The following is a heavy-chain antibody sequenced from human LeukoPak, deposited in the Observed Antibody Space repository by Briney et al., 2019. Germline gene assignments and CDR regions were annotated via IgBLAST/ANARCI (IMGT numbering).Heavy chain of an antibody. CDR3: ARTRTSSWYDAFDI. V-gene: IGHV3-53*01. J-gene: IGHJ3*02. CDR2: IYSGGSI. D-gene: IGHD6-13*01. CDR1: GFTLSSNF. Sequence: GGSLRLSCAASGFTLSSNFMSWVGQAPGKGLEWVSVIYSGGSIYYADSVKGRFTISRDNSKNTVYLQLSSLRAEDTAVYYCARTRTSSWYDAFDIWGQGTMVTVSS.